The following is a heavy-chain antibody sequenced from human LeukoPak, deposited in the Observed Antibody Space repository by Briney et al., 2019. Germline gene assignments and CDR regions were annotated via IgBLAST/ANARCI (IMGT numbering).Heavy chain of an antibody. V-gene: IGHV3-13*04. D-gene: IGHD2-15*01. CDR1: GFNFCTYD. CDR2: ICQTGDT. Sequence: GGPVTLSCALCGFNFCTYDVLGVRDPRGEGGEGVSYICQTGDTYYPRSVTGRLTISRQNAKHSLYVQMNSLRAGDTAVYYCARGSRDPTGGHAFDMWGQGTMVTVSS. J-gene: IGHJ3*02. CDR3: ARGSRDPTGGHAFDM.